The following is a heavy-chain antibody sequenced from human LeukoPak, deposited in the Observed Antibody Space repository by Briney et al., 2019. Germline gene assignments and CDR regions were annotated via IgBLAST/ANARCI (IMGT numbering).Heavy chain of an antibody. J-gene: IGHJ4*02. CDR2: TSSTKDST. CDR1: GATLHSFA. CDR3: TKDLMTGFSSGWYFGY. D-gene: IGHD6-19*01. Sequence: GGSLRLSCAASGATLHSFAMSWVRQAPGEGLEWLAVTSSTKDSTHYADSVRGRFIISTDSSKKSLYLQMNSLRAEDTAVYYCTKDLMTGFSSGWYFGYWGLGTLVTVSS. V-gene: IGHV3-23*01.